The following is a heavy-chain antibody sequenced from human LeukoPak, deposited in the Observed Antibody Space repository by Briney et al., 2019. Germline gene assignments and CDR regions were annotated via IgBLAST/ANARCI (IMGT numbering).Heavy chain of an antibody. V-gene: IGHV4-34*01. CDR2: INHSGST. CDR1: GGSFSGYY. CDR3: ARDLRITIFGVVIQSSYYYYGMDV. Sequence: PSEILSLTCAVYGGSFSGYYWSWIRQPPGKGLEWIGEINHSGSTNYNPSLKSRVTISVDTSKNQFSLKLSSVTAADTAVYYCARDLRITIFGVVIQSSYYYYGMDVWGQGTTVTVSS. J-gene: IGHJ6*02. D-gene: IGHD3-3*01.